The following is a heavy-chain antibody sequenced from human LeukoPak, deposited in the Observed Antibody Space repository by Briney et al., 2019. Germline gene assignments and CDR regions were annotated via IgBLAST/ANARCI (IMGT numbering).Heavy chain of an antibody. CDR2: MFHSGST. CDR3: ARLFRRDGYFYF. Sequence: SETLSLTCTVSGGSITTYYGSWIRQPPGKGLEWIGYMFHSGSTNYNPSLKSRVTISMYTSKNQFYLKLSSVTAADTAVYYCARLFRRDGYFYFGGQETLVTVSS. D-gene: IGHD2-15*01. CDR1: GGSITTYY. J-gene: IGHJ4*02. V-gene: IGHV4-59*01.